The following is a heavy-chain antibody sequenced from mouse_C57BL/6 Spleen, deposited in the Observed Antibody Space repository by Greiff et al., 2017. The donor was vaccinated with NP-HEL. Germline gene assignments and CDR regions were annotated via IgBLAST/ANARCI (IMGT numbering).Heavy chain of an antibody. J-gene: IGHJ4*01. Sequence: VQLQQSGAELVKPGASVKLSCKASGYTFTSYWMQWVKQRPGQGLEWIGEIDPSDGDTNSTQKFKGKATLTVDTSSTTAYMQLSSLTSEDSAVYYCARYGTPPYYAMDYWGQGTSVTVSS. V-gene: IGHV1-50*01. CDR1: GYTFTSYW. CDR2: IDPSDGDT. D-gene: IGHD1-1*01. CDR3: ARYGTPPYYAMDY.